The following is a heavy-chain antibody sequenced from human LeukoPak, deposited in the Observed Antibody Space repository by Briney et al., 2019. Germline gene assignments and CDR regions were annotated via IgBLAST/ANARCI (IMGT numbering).Heavy chain of an antibody. V-gene: IGHV4-4*07. Sequence: SETLSLTCTVSGDSISSFYWSWIRQPAGKGLELIARNSASGTTNYNPSLKSRVTMSVDASKNQFSLKLSSVTAADTAVYYCARHQSSSWYMYGFDPWGQGTLVTVSS. J-gene: IGHJ5*02. CDR3: ARHQSSSWYMYGFDP. CDR2: NSASGTT. D-gene: IGHD6-13*01. CDR1: GDSISSFY.